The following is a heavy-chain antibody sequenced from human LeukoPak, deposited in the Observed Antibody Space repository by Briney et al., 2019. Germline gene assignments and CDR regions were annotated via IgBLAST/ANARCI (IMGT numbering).Heavy chain of an antibody. CDR1: DGSISTYY. V-gene: IGHV4-59*08. D-gene: IGHD2-8*02. Sequence: SETLSLTCTVSDGSISTYYWSWIRQPPGKELEWIGYIYYSGSTYYNPSLKSRVTISVDTSKNQFSLKLSSVTAADAAVYYCARLGGYWIAFSAFDIWGQGTMVTVSS. J-gene: IGHJ3*02. CDR3: ARLGGYWIAFSAFDI. CDR2: IYYSGST.